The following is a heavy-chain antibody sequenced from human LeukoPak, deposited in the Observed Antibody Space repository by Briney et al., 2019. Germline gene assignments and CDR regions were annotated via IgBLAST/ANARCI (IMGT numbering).Heavy chain of an antibody. CDR3: ARLQRYCSGGSCYSFHYYMDV. J-gene: IGHJ6*03. CDR1: GYRFNHYW. Sequence: GESLKISCEGSGYRFNHYWIGWVRQMPGKGLEWMGIIYPDDSSTEYSPSLQGQVTISADKSISTAYLQWSSLKASDTAMYYCARLQRYCSGGSCYSFHYYMDVWGKGTTVTVSS. CDR2: IYPDDSST. D-gene: IGHD2-15*01. V-gene: IGHV5-51*01.